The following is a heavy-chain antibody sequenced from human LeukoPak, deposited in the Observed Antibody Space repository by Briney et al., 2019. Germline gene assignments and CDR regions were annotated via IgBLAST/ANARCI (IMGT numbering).Heavy chain of an antibody. CDR2: IYWDDVK. D-gene: IGHD3-16*01. Sequence: ESGPTAVKPTQTLTLTCTFSGFSLSCSAGVAVGWIRQPPGEALEWLALIYWDDVKRYRPVLKSRLTITKDTSKNQVVLTMTNMDPVDTATYYCAHRRGGDFDYWGQGTLVTVSS. CDR3: AHRRGGDFDY. CDR1: GFSLSCSAGVA. V-gene: IGHV2-5*02. J-gene: IGHJ4*02.